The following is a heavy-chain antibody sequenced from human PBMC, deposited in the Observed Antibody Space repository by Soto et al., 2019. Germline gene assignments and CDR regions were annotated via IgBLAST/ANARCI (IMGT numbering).Heavy chain of an antibody. CDR1: GLTFTNAW. D-gene: IGHD3-16*01. CDR3: TTDEEGIIQICRSCY. J-gene: IGHJ4*02. CDR2: SKRKSEGGNT. Sequence: EVQMVESGGGLVKPGGSLRLSCEGSGLTFTNAWMNWVRQAPGKGLEWVGRSKRKSEGGNTDYAAPVKGRFIISRDDSQNRLYLQMNSLKTEDTAVYYCTTDEEGIIQICRSCYWGQGTLVTVSS. V-gene: IGHV3-15*07.